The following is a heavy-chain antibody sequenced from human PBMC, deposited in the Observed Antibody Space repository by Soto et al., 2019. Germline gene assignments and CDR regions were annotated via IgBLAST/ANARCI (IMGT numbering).Heavy chain of an antibody. J-gene: IGHJ5*02. Sequence: GSGPTLVNPTETLTLTCTVSGFSLSNARMGVSWIRQPPGKALEWLAHIFSNDEKSYSTSLKSRLTISKDTSKSQVVLTMTNMDPVDTATYYCARQYSSSWRGWFDPWGQGTLVTVSS. CDR1: GFSLSNARMG. D-gene: IGHD6-13*01. CDR3: ARQYSSSWRGWFDP. V-gene: IGHV2-26*01. CDR2: IFSNDEK.